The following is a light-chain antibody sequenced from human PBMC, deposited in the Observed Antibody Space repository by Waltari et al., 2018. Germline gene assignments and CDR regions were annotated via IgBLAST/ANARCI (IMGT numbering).Light chain of an antibody. J-gene: IGKJ2*01. CDR2: GAS. CDR3: HQYNSWPPYT. CDR1: QNIGNN. Sequence: EIVMTQSPDTLSVSPGERATLSCRASQNIGNNLAWYQQKPGQAPRLLIYGASSTAISIADRCSGSGSGTEFTLTISSLQSEDFAVYLCHQYNSWPPYTFGQGTKLEIK. V-gene: IGKV3-15*01.